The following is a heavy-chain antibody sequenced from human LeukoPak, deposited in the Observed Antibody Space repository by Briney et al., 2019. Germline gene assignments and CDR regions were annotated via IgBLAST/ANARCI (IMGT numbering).Heavy chain of an antibody. D-gene: IGHD3-10*01. CDR2: INPNSGGT. Sequence: ASVKVSCKASGYTFTGNYMHWVRQAPGQGLEWMGWINPNSGGTNYAQKFQGRVTMTRDTSIGTAYMELNRLRSDDTAVYYCAREGTKLPWFGELRITRYYYYYMDVWGKGTTVTISS. V-gene: IGHV1-2*02. CDR1: GYTFTGNY. J-gene: IGHJ6*03. CDR3: AREGTKLPWFGELRITRYYYYYMDV.